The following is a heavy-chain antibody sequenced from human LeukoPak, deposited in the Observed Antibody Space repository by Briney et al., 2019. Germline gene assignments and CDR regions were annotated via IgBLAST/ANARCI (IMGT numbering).Heavy chain of an antibody. CDR1: GFTFSSYG. J-gene: IGHJ4*02. D-gene: IGHD3-3*01. CDR2: IWYDGSNK. CDR3: ARVGNYDFWSGYYLDY. Sequence: GALRLSCAASGFTFSSYGMHWVRQAPGKGPEWVAVIWYDGSNKYYADSVKGRFTISRDNSKNTLYLQMNSLRAEDTAVYYCARVGNYDFWSGYYLDYWGQGTLVTVSS. V-gene: IGHV3-33*01.